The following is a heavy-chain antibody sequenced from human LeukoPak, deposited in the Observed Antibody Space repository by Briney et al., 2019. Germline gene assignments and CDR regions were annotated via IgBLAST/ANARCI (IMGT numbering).Heavy chain of an antibody. D-gene: IGHD5-24*01. CDR3: ARVEMATIYYFDY. V-gene: IGHV4-30-2*01. CDR1: GGSISSGGYY. CDR2: IYHSGST. J-gene: IGHJ4*02. Sequence: PSQTLSLTCTVSGGSISSGGYYWSWIRQPPGKGLEWIGYIYHSGSTYYNPSLKSRVTISVDRSKNQFSLKLSSVTAADTAVYYCARVEMATIYYFDYWGQGTLVTVSS.